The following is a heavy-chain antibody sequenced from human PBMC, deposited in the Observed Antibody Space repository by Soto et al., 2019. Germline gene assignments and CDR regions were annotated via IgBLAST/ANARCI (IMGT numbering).Heavy chain of an antibody. CDR2: IWYDGSNK. J-gene: IGHJ4*02. CDR3: ARDRPAAYSGYDYPDY. D-gene: IGHD5-12*01. CDR1: GFTFSSYG. V-gene: IGHV3-33*01. Sequence: QVQLVESGGGVVQPGRSLRLSCAASGFTFSSYGMHWVRQAPGKGLEWVAVIWYDGSNKYYADSVKGRFTISRDNSNNTLYLQMNSLRAEDTAVYYCARDRPAAYSGYDYPDYWGQGTLVTVSS.